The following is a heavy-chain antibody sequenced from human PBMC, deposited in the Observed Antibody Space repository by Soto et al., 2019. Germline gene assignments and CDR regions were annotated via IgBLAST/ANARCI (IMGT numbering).Heavy chain of an antibody. CDR3: AKAERYYDSSGYCFDY. V-gene: IGHV3-23*01. CDR1: GFTFSSYA. J-gene: IGHJ4*02. D-gene: IGHD3-22*01. CDR2: ISGSGGST. Sequence: GGSLRLSCAASGFTFSSYAMSWVRQAPGKGLEWVSAISGSGGSTYYADSVKGRFTISRDNSKNTPYLQMNSLRAEDTAVYYCAKAERYYDSSGYCFDYWGQGTLVTVSS.